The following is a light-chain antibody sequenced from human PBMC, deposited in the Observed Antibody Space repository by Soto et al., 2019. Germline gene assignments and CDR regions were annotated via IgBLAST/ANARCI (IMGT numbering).Light chain of an antibody. CDR2: DTS. V-gene: IGKV3-15*01. J-gene: IGKJ5*01. Sequence: EIVMTQSPATLSVSPGERAALSCRASQSVSSKLAWYRQRPGQAPRLVIYDTSTRATGVPPRFSGSGSGTEFTLPISSLQSEDFGVYYCQQYNDWFSITFGQGTLLEIK. CDR3: QQYNDWFSIT. CDR1: QSVSSK.